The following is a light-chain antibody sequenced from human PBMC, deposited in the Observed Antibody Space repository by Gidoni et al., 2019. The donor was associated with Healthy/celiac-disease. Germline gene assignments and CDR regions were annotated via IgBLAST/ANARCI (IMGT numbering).Light chain of an antibody. Sequence: IHMTHSPSSVSASVGDRVTITCRASQGISSWLAWYQQKPGKAHKLLIYAASSLQSGVPSRFSGSGSGAGFTLTIRSLQPGDFATYYCQQAHIFPFTFGGGTKVEIK. V-gene: IGKV1-12*01. J-gene: IGKJ4*01. CDR1: QGISSW. CDR2: AAS. CDR3: QQAHIFPFT.